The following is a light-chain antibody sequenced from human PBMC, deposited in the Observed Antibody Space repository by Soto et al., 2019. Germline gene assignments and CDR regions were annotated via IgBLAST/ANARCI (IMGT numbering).Light chain of an antibody. CDR1: SSDVGGYNY. CDR3: CSYAGVYV. V-gene: IGLV2-11*01. Sequence: QSALTQPRSVSGSPGQSVTISCTGTSSDVGGYNYVSWYQQHPGKAPKLMIYDVSKRPSGVPDRFSGSKSGNTASLTISGLQAEDEADYYCCSYAGVYVFGTGTKVTGL. J-gene: IGLJ1*01. CDR2: DVS.